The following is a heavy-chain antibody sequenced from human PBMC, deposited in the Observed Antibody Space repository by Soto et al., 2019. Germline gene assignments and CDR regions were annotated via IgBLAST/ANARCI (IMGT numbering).Heavy chain of an antibody. CDR1: GGSFSGYY. Sequence: QVQLQQWGAGLLKPSETLSLTCAVYGGSFSGYYLSWIRQPPGKGLEWFGEINHSGSTNYNPSLKGRVTISVDTSKNQFSLKLSSVTAADTAVYYCARGNGVLLWFGELSQFDYWGQGTLVPVSS. D-gene: IGHD3-10*01. J-gene: IGHJ4*02. CDR2: INHSGST. CDR3: ARGNGVLLWFGELSQFDY. V-gene: IGHV4-34*01.